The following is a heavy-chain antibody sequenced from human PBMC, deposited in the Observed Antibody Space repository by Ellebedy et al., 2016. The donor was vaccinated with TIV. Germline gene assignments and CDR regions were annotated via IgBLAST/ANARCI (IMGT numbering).Heavy chain of an antibody. CDR2: IPDDVSNK. V-gene: IGHV3-30*18. D-gene: IGHD5-24*01. CDR3: AKDLAAKWLQAFDY. Sequence: GESLKISCAASGFPFSSYGMHWVRQAPAKGLEWVAVIPDDVSNKYYPDSVKGRFTISRDDSKNTLYLQMDSLRAEDTAVYYCAKDLAAKWLQAFDYWGQGTLVTVSS. J-gene: IGHJ4*02. CDR1: GFPFSSYG.